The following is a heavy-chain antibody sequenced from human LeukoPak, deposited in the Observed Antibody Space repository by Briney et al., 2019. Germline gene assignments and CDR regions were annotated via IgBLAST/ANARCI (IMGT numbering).Heavy chain of an antibody. V-gene: IGHV1-2*04. CDR2: INPNSGGT. CDR1: GYTFTGYY. CDR3: ARERGSYYDFWSGQAAHWYYYYGMDV. D-gene: IGHD3-3*01. Sequence: ASVKVSCKASGYTFTGYYMHWVRQAPGQGLEWMGWINPNSGGTNYAQKFQGWVTMTRDTSISTAYMELSRLRSDDTAVYYCARERGSYYDFWSGQAAHWYYYYGMDVWGQGTTVTVSS. J-gene: IGHJ6*02.